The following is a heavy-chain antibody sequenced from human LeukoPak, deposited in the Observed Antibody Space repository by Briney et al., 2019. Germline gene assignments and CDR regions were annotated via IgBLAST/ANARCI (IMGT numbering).Heavy chain of an antibody. CDR3: ARRASYHYYFDY. CDR1: GGTFSSYA. Sequence: SVKVSCKASGGTFSSYAIRWVRQAPGQGLEWMGRIIPILGIANYAQKFQGRVTITADKSTSTAYMELSSLRSEDTAVYYCARRASYHYYFDYWGQGTLVTVSS. D-gene: IGHD5-12*01. CDR2: IIPILGIA. V-gene: IGHV1-69*04. J-gene: IGHJ4*02.